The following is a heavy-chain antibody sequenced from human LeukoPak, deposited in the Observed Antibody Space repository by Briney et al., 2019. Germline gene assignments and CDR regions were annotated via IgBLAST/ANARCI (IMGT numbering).Heavy chain of an antibody. CDR2: IFYSGSP. V-gene: IGHV4-39*07. D-gene: IGHD6-19*01. J-gene: IGHJ4*02. CDR3: ARLTDIAVAGMGSFDY. CDR1: GGSISTRSYY. Sequence: SETLSLTCTVSGGSISTRSYYWGWIRQPPGKGLEWIASIFYSGSPYYNPSLKSRVTISVDTSKNQFSLKLSSVTAADTAVYYCARLTDIAVAGMGSFDYWGQGTLVTVSS.